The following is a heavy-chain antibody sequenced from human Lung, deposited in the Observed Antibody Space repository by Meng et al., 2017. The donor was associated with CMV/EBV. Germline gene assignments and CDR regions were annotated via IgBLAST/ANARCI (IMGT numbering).Heavy chain of an antibody. CDR1: GYSFRTLG. D-gene: IGHD3-10*01. CDR3: ARDRVLRGVNGLDV. Sequence: ASVXVSCKASGYSFRTLGISWVRKAPGQGLEWMGWISAYNGNTTYTQKLQGRVTMTRDTSTRTVYMELRSLRSDDTAVYYCARDRVLRGVNGLDVWGQGTTVPVSS. V-gene: IGHV1-18*01. CDR2: ISAYNGNT. J-gene: IGHJ6*02.